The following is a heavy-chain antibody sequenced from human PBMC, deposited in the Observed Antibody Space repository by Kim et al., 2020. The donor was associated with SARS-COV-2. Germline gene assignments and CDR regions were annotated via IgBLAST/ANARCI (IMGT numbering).Heavy chain of an antibody. V-gene: IGHV3-74*01. CDR3: ARAEDSSGYYFIFRVGGLSDAFDI. D-gene: IGHD3-22*01. J-gene: IGHJ3*02. CDR1: GFTFSSYW. CDR2: INSDGSST. Sequence: GGSLRLSCAASGFTFSSYWMHWVRQAPGKGLVWVSRINSDGSSTSYADSVKGRFTISRDNAKNTLYLQMNSLRAEDTAVYYCARAEDSSGYYFIFRVGGLSDAFDIWGQGTMVTVSS.